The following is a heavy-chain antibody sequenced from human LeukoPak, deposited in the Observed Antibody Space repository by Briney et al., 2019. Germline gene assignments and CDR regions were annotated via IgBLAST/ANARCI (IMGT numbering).Heavy chain of an antibody. CDR2: IRSISSTI. D-gene: IGHD2-2*01. Sequence: PGPSLRPSCAASGSTFSIYSMNCVRQPPRKGLEWVSFIRSISSTIYYADSVKGRFTISRDNAKNSLYLQMNSLRAEDTAVYYCARDLGYQRLQGHWFDPWGQGTLVTVSS. CDR1: GSTFSIYS. J-gene: IGHJ5*02. V-gene: IGHV3-48*01. CDR3: ARDLGYQRLQGHWFDP.